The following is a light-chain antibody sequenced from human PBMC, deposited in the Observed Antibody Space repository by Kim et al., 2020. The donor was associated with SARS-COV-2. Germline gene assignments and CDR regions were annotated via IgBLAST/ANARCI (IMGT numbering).Light chain of an antibody. J-gene: IGLJ1*01. CDR3: QTWDSHTFV. V-gene: IGLV3-1*01. CDR2: QDD. CDR1: KLGDTY. Sequence: SYELTQPPSVSVSPGQTVSITCSGDKLGDTYTYWYQQKPGQSPVLVIYQDDKRPSGIPERFSGSNSGDTATLTISGTQPLDEGDYYCQTWDSHTFVFGAG.